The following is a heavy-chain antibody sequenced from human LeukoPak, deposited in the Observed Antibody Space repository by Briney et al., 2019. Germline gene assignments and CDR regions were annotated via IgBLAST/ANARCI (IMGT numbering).Heavy chain of an antibody. V-gene: IGHV1-69*13. CDR3: ASAVDTAMVKGYYYYYMDV. CDR1: GGTFSSYA. Sequence: SVKVSCKASGGTFSSYAISWVRQAPGQGLEWMGGTIPIFGTANYAQKFQGRVTITADESTSTAYMELSSLRSEDTAVYYCASAVDTAMVKGYYYYYMDVWGKGTTVTISS. D-gene: IGHD5-18*01. CDR2: TIPIFGTA. J-gene: IGHJ6*03.